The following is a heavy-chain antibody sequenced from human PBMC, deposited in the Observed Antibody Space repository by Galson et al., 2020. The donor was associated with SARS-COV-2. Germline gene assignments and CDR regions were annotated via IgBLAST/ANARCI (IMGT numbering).Heavy chain of an antibody. CDR2: IYYSGST. D-gene: IGHD3-10*01. Sequence: SETLSLTCSVSGGSITNYYWSWIRQPPGQGLEWIGYIYYSGSTNYNPSLKSRVTISVDTSKNQFSLQLSSVTAADTAVYYCARAPRGGSGTYYNVWGQGTLVTVSS. CDR3: ARAPRGGSGTYYNV. CDR1: GGSITNYY. V-gene: IGHV4-59*01. J-gene: IGHJ4*02.